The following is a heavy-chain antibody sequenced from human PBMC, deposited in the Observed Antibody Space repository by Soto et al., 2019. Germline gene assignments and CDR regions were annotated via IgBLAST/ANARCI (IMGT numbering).Heavy chain of an antibody. CDR3: ARHVDLDY. J-gene: IGHJ4*02. CDR2: IYYSGST. V-gene: IGHV4-39*01. Sequence: ALTCTVSGGSISSSSYYWGWIRQPPGKGLEWIGSIYYSGSTYYNPSLKSRVTISVDTSKNQFSLKLSSVTAADTAVYYCARHVDLDYWGQGTLVTVSS. CDR1: GGSISSSSYY.